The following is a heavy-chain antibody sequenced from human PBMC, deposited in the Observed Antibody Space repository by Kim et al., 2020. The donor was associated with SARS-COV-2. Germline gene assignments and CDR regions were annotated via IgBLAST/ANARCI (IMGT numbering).Heavy chain of an antibody. CDR1: GFTFSSYG. CDR2: IWYDGSNK. Sequence: GGSLRLSCAASGFTFSSYGMHWVRQAPGKGLEWVAVIWYDGSNKYYADSVKGRFTISRDNSKNTLYLQMNSLRAEDTAVYYCARDLCSSTSCYGGTNWFDPWGQGTLVTVSS. D-gene: IGHD2-2*01. V-gene: IGHV3-33*01. CDR3: ARDLCSSTSCYGGTNWFDP. J-gene: IGHJ5*02.